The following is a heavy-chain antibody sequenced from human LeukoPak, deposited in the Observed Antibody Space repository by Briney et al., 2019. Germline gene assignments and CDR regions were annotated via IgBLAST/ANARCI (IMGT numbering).Heavy chain of an antibody. D-gene: IGHD3-3*01. CDR2: INPNSGGT. J-gene: IGHJ4*02. V-gene: IGHV1-2*02. CDR3: ARTGYYEVFGVVTKTLFDY. CDR1: GYTFTGYY. Sequence: GASVKVSCKASGYTFTGYYMHWVLQAPGQGLEWMGWINPNSGGTNYAQKFQGRVTMTRDTSISTAYMELSRLRSDDAAVYYCARTGYYEVFGVVTKTLFDYWGQGTLVTVSS.